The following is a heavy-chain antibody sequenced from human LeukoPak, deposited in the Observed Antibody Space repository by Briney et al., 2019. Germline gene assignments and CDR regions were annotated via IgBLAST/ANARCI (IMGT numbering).Heavy chain of an antibody. CDR1: GGTFSSYA. V-gene: IGHV1-69*05. J-gene: IGHJ5*02. Sequence: ASVKVSCKASGGTFSSYAISWVRQAPGHGLEWMGGIIPIFGTANYAQKFQGRVTITTDESTSTAYMELISLRSEDTAVYYCARRGYSDGSNWFDPWGQGTLVTVSS. CDR2: IIPIFGTA. D-gene: IGHD5-18*01. CDR3: ARRGYSDGSNWFDP.